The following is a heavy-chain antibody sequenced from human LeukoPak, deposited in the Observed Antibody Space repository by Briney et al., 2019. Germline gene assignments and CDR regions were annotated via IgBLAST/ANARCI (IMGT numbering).Heavy chain of an antibody. J-gene: IGHJ3*02. CDR1: GGSISSGGYY. Sequence: TSQTLSLTCTVSGGSISSGGYYWSWIRQHPGTGLEWIGYIYCSGSTYYNPSLKSRVTISVDTSKNQFSLKLSSVTAADAAVYYCARGSKGGYCSGGSCLAFDIWGQGTMVTVSS. V-gene: IGHV4-31*03. CDR3: ARGSKGGYCSGGSCLAFDI. D-gene: IGHD2-15*01. CDR2: IYCSGST.